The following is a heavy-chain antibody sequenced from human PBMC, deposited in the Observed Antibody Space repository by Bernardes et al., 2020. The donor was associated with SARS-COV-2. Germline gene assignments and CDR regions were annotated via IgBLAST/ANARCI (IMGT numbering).Heavy chain of an antibody. CDR2: INPNSGCT. D-gene: IGHD3-3*01. V-gene: IGHV1-2*06. Sequence: ASVKVSCKASGYTFTGYYMHWVRQAPGQGLEWMGRINPNSGCTNYAQKFQGRVTMTRDTSISTAYMELSRLRSDDTAVYYCARDHLPLPYITIFGVAPDYWGQGTLVTVSS. J-gene: IGHJ4*02. CDR3: ARDHLPLPYITIFGVAPDY. CDR1: GYTFTGYY.